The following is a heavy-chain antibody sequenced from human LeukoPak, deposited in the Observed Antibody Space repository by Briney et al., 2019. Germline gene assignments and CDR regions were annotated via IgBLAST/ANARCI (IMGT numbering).Heavy chain of an antibody. J-gene: IGHJ4*02. D-gene: IGHD3-22*01. CDR2: ISGSGGST. V-gene: IGHV3-23*01. Sequence: PGGSLRLSCAASGFTFSTYAMSWVRQAPGKGLEWVSGISGSGGSTYYADSVKGRFTISRDNSKNTLYLQMNSLRAEDTAVYYCAKDTYYYDSSGYYPPGYWGQGTLVTVSS. CDR3: AKDTYYYDSSGYYPPGY. CDR1: GFTFSTYA.